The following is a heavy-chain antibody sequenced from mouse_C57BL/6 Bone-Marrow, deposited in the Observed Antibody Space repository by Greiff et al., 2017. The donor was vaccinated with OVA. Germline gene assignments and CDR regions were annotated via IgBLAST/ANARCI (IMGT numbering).Heavy chain of an antibody. V-gene: IGHV1-5*01. Sequence: EVKLVESGTVLARPGASVKMSCKTSGYTFTSYWMHWVKQRPGQGLEWIGAIYPGNSDTSYNQKFKGKAKLTAVTSASTAYMELSSLTNEDSAVYYCTRKRELRPWYFDVWGTGTTVTVSS. CDR2: IYPGNSDT. CDR1: GYTFTSYW. D-gene: IGHD1-2*01. CDR3: TRKRELRPWYFDV. J-gene: IGHJ1*03.